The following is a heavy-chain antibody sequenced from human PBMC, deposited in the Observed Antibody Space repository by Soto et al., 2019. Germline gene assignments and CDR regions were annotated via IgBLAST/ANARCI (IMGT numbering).Heavy chain of an antibody. V-gene: IGHV4-59*01. CDR1: GGSISSYY. CDR2: IYYSGST. J-gene: IGHJ5*02. Sequence: SETLSLTCTVSGGSISSYYWSWIRQPPGKGLEWIGYIYYSGSTNYNPSLKSRVAISVDTSKNQFSLKLSSVTAADTAVYYCARGQIAAAYWSDPWGQGTLVTVSS. D-gene: IGHD6-13*01. CDR3: ARGQIAAAYWSDP.